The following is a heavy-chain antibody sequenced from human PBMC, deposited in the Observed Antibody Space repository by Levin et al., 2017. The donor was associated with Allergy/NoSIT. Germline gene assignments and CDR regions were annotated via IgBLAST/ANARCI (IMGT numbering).Heavy chain of an antibody. CDR1: GYTLTELS. Sequence: GESLKISCKVSGYTLTELSMHWVRQAPGKGLEWMGGFDPEDGETIYAQKFQGRVTMTEDTSTDTAYMELSSLRSEDTAVYYCATDPPYSSGWFYYWGQGTLVTVSS. D-gene: IGHD6-19*01. CDR2: FDPEDGET. J-gene: IGHJ4*02. CDR3: ATDPPYSSGWFYY. V-gene: IGHV1-24*01.